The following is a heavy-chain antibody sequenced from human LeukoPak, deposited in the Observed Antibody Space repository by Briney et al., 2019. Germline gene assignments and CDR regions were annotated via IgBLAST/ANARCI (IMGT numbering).Heavy chain of an antibody. V-gene: IGHV3-30*03. CDR3: ARDLRVISFDY. Sequence: GGSLRLSCAASGFTFSSDGMHWVRQAPGMGLERVAFISYDGSKKFHADSVKGRITISRDNSKNTLYLQMNSLRAEDTAMYYCARDLRVISFDYWGQGTLVTVSS. CDR2: ISYDGSKK. J-gene: IGHJ4*02. D-gene: IGHD2-21*01. CDR1: GFTFSSDG.